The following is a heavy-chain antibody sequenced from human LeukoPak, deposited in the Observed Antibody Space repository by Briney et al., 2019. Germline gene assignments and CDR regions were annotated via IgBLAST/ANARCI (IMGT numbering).Heavy chain of an antibody. J-gene: IGHJ5*02. CDR3: VREDPMYGWLDP. Sequence: PSETLFLTCTVSGGSISSSSYYWGWIRQPPGKGLEWIGSIYYSGSTYYNPSLKSRVTISVDTSKNQFSLMLRSVTAADTAVYYCVREDPMYGWLDPWGQGALVSVSS. D-gene: IGHD2-8*01. CDR2: IYYSGST. V-gene: IGHV4-39*07. CDR1: GGSISSSSYY.